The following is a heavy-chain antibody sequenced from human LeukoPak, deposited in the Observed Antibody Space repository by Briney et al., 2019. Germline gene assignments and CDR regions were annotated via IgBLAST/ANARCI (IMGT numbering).Heavy chain of an antibody. CDR3: ARGIAVAGFDY. CDR1: GGPISSYY. J-gene: IGHJ4*02. V-gene: IGHV4-59*01. Sequence: PSETLSLTCTVSGGPISSYYWSWIRQPPGKGLEWIGYISYSGSTNYNPSLKSRVTISIDTSKNQFSLKLSSVTAADTAVYYCARGIAVAGFDYWGQGTLVTVSS. CDR2: ISYSGST. D-gene: IGHD6-19*01.